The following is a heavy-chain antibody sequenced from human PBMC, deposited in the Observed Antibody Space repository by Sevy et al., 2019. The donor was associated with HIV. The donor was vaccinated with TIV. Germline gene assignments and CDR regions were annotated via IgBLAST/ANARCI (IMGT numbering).Heavy chain of an antibody. CDR1: GFTFSNVW. J-gene: IGHJ1*01. CDR2: FKSKNDGGTT. Sequence: GESLKISCSASGFTFSNVWMSWLRQAPGKGLEWVAFFKSKNDGGTTDYAEPVKDRFTISRDDSKNMLYLQMNSLKTEDKGVYYCATGRSLFQHWSQGTLVTVSS. CDR3: ATGRSLFQH. V-gene: IGHV3-15*01.